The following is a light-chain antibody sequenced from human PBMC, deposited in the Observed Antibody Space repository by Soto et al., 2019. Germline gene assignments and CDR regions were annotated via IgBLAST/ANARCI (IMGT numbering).Light chain of an antibody. CDR2: LDSGGRH. CDR3: QTWDTSIRV. CDR1: SGHSSYA. V-gene: IGLV4-69*01. J-gene: IGLJ3*02. Sequence: QSVLTQSPSASASLGASVKLTCTLSSGHSSYAIAWHQQQPEKGPRYLMKLDSGGRHSKGDGIPDRFSGSSSGAERYLTISSLQSEDEADYYCQTWDTSIRVFGGGTKLTVL.